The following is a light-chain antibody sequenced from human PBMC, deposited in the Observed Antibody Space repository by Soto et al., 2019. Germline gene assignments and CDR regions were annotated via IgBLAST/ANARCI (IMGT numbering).Light chain of an antibody. Sequence: QSALTQPASVSGSPGQSITISCTGTSSDVGGYNYVSWYQQHPGKAPKLMIYDVSNRPSGVSNRFSGSKSGNTASLTISGLQGEDEADYYCSSYTSSSTPVFGGGTKVTVL. J-gene: IGLJ2*01. CDR3: SSYTSSSTPV. CDR1: SSDVGGYNY. CDR2: DVS. V-gene: IGLV2-14*01.